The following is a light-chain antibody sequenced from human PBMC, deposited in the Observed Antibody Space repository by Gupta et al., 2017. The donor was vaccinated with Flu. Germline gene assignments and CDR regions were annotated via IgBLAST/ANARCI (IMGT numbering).Light chain of an antibody. J-gene: IGKJ1*01. CDR1: QSIGSNY. V-gene: IGKV3-20*01. CDR2: SAS. CDR3: QPYGSSRT. Sequence: EIVLTQSPGTLSLFSGERATLSCRASQSIGSNYLAWYQQKPGQAPRLLIYSASTRATGVPDRFSGSGSGTYFTLTISRLEPEDFAVYYCQPYGSSRTFGQGTKVEIK.